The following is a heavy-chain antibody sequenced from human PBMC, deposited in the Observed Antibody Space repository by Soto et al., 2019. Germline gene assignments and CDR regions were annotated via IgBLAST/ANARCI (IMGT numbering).Heavy chain of an antibody. CDR2: INTGNGNR. J-gene: IGHJ5*02. Sequence: QVQLVQSGAEVKKPGASVKISCKASGYSFTSYVIHWVRQAPGQTLEWMGWINTGNGNRKHSQNFQGRVTITRDPAASTAYMWLSRLSSGDAAVYFSAREYVGAAEHFDHWGQGTPVTVSS. CDR3: AREYVGAAEHFDH. D-gene: IGHD1-26*01. V-gene: IGHV1-3*04. CDR1: GYSFTSYV.